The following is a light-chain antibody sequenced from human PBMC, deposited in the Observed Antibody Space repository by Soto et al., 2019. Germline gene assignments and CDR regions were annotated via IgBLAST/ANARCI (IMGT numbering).Light chain of an antibody. Sequence: IVLTQSPGTISLSPGEGATLSCRASQGIGSTLAWYQHKPGQTPRLLIYDASTRATGVPARFSGSGSGTDFTLTISRLEPEDFAVYYCQQYGSSPATFGQGTKVDIK. CDR3: QQYGSSPAT. V-gene: IGKV3-20*01. J-gene: IGKJ1*01. CDR2: DAS. CDR1: QGIGST.